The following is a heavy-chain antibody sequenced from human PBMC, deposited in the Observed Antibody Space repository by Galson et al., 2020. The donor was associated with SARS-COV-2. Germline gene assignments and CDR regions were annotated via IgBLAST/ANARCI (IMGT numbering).Heavy chain of an antibody. CDR2: ISYDGSNK. J-gene: IGHJ4*02. CDR3: ARVIIWGPDYGENGGYFDY. V-gene: IGHV3-30*04. D-gene: IGHD4-17*01. Sequence: GGSLRLSCAASGFTFSSYAMHWVRQAPGKGLEWVAVISYDGSNKYYADSVKGRFTISRDNSKNTLYLQMNSLRAEDTAVYYCARVIIWGPDYGENGGYFDYWGQGTLVTVSS. CDR1: GFTFSSYA.